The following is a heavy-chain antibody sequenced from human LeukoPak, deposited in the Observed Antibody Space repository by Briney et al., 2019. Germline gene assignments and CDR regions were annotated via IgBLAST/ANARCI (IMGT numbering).Heavy chain of an antibody. CDR1: GGSFSGYY. D-gene: IGHD3-16*01. J-gene: IGHJ4*02. CDR2: INHSGST. Sequence: KPSETLSLTCAVYGGSFSGYYWSWIRRPPGKGLEWIGEINHSGSTNYNPSLKSRVTISVDTSKNQFSLKLSSVTAADTAVYYCARGRSGGYFDYWGQGTLVTVSS. V-gene: IGHV4-34*01. CDR3: ARGRSGGYFDY.